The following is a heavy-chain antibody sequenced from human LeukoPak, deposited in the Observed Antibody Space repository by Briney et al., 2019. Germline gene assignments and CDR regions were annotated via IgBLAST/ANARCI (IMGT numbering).Heavy chain of an antibody. Sequence: ASVKVSCKASGYTFTSYGISWVRQAPGQGLEWMGWISAYNGNTNYAQKLQGRVTMTTDTSTSTAHMELRSLRSDDTAVYYCARDQSYYGSGSYYKGAWFDPWGQGTLVTVSS. J-gene: IGHJ5*02. V-gene: IGHV1-18*04. CDR2: ISAYNGNT. CDR1: GYTFTSYG. CDR3: ARDQSYYGSGSYYKGAWFDP. D-gene: IGHD3-10*01.